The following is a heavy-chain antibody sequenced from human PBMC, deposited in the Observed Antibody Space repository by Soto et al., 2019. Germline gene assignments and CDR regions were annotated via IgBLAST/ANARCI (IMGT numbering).Heavy chain of an antibody. CDR1: GYSFTNND. V-gene: IGHV1-8*01. D-gene: IGHD3-16*01. J-gene: IGHJ5*02. Sequence: AASVKVSCKASGYSFTNNDVTWVRQTTGQGLEWMGWMNPGSGDTGYAQKFQGRVTMTRDISIATAYMELSSLRSDDTAIYYCARMATFGSLNCFDPWGQGTLVTVSS. CDR2: MNPGSGDT. CDR3: ARMATFGSLNCFDP.